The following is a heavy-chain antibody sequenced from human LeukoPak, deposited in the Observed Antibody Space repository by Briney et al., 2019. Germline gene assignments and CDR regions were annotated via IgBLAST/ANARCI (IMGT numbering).Heavy chain of an antibody. D-gene: IGHD3-22*01. CDR2: IYYGGST. J-gene: IGHJ4*02. CDR3: ARHDDSSGYYPKSVDY. V-gene: IGHV4-39*01. Sequence: IYYGGSTYSNSSLKSRVTISRDTSKNQFSLKLNSVTAADTAVYYCARHDDSSGYYPKSVDYWGQGTLVTVSS.